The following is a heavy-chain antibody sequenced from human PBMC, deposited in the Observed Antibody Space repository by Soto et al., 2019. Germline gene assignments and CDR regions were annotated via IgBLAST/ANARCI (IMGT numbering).Heavy chain of an antibody. J-gene: IGHJ4*02. V-gene: IGHV3-23*01. D-gene: IGHD2-2*01. Sequence: VQLLESGGGLVQPGGSLRLSCAASGFTFSTYAMSWVRQAPGKGLEWVSAISGGRSGTYYADSVRGRFTLPRDDSTDTLYLQLNSLRAEDTAIYYCAKGSLGYCSGAICYFVDFGGQGTVVSVSS. CDR1: GFTFSTYA. CDR2: ISGGRSGT. CDR3: AKGSLGYCSGAICYFVDF.